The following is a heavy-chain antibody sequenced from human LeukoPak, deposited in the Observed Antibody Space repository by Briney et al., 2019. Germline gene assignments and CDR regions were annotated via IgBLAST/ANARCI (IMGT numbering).Heavy chain of an antibody. V-gene: IGHV4-34*01. CDR3: AREGGTTIWFDP. CDR1: GGSFSGYY. D-gene: IGHD1-7*01. CDR2: INHSGST. Sequence: SETLSLTCAVYGGSFSGYYWSWIRQPPGKGLEWIGEINHSGSTNYNPSLKSRGTISVDTSKNQFSLKLSSVTAADTAVYYCAREGGTTIWFDPWGQGTLVTVSS. J-gene: IGHJ5*02.